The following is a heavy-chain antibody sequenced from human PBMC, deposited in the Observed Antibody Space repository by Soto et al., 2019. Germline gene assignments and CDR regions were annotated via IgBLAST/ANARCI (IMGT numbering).Heavy chain of an antibody. CDR2: IYYSGST. CDR1: GGSISSGGYY. J-gene: IGHJ6*02. V-gene: IGHV4-31*03. D-gene: IGHD3-10*01. Sequence: QVQLQESGPGLVKPSQTLSLTCTVSGGSISSGGYYWSWIRQHPGKGLEWIGYIYYSGSTYYNLSLKSRVTISVDTSKNQFSLKLSSVTAADTAVYYCARETRTYYYGSGRGYYYGMDVWGQGTTVTVSS. CDR3: ARETRTYYYGSGRGYYYGMDV.